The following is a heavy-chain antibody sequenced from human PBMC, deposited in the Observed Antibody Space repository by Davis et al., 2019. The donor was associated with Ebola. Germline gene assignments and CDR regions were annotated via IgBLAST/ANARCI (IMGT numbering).Heavy chain of an antibody. V-gene: IGHV3-30*18. CDR3: AKGGARYFYHYYGMDV. CDR1: GFTFSSYG. J-gene: IGHJ6*02. D-gene: IGHD2/OR15-2a*01. CDR2: ISYDGSNK. Sequence: GGSLRLSCAASGFTFSSYGMHWVRQAPGKGLEWVAVISYDGSNKYYADSVKGRFTISRDHSKNTLYLQMNSLRADDTALYYCAKGGARYFYHYYGMDVWGQGTTVTVSS.